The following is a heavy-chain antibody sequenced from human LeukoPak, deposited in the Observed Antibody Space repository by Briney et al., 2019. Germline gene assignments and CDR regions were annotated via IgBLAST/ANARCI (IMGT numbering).Heavy chain of an antibody. J-gene: IGHJ5*02. CDR1: GGSISSYY. Sequence: SETLSLTCSVSGGSISSYYWSWIRQPPGKGLDWIGYIYYSGNINYKSPLKSRVTISGDTSKNQFSLKLSSVTAADTAMYYCAKHAESGYDRFDRWGQGTLVTVSS. CDR2: IYYSGNI. V-gene: IGHV4-59*08. D-gene: IGHD5-12*01. CDR3: AKHAESGYDRFDR.